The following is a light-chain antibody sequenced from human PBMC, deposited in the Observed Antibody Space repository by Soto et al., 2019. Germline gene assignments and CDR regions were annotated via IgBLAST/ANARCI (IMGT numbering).Light chain of an antibody. CDR3: SSYTSSSTLV. J-gene: IGLJ2*01. Sequence: QSALTQPPSVSGSPGQSATISCTGTSSDVGSYNRVSWYQQPPGTAPKLMIYEVSNRPSGVPDRFSGSKSGNTASLTISGLQAEDEADYYCSSYTSSSTLVFGGGTKLTVL. CDR2: EVS. CDR1: SSDVGSYNR. V-gene: IGLV2-18*02.